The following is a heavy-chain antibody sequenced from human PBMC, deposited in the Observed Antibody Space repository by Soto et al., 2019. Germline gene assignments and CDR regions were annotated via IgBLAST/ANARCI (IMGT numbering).Heavy chain of an antibody. D-gene: IGHD6-13*01. CDR2: ISGSGGST. J-gene: IGHJ4*02. Sequence: EVQLLESGGGLVQPGGSLRLSCAASGFTFSSYAMSWVRQAPGKGLEWVSAISGSGGSTYYADSVKGRFTIARDTSKHTLYLQMNSLRAEDTAVYYCAYSSTPFDYWGQGTLVTVSS. V-gene: IGHV3-23*01. CDR1: GFTFSSYA. CDR3: AYSSTPFDY.